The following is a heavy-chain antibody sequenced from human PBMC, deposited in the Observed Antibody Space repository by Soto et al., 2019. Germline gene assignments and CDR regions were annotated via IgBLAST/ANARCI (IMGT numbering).Heavy chain of an antibody. CDR2: ISYDGSNK. CDR3: AKDGQDAGYFDY. V-gene: IGHV3-30*18. CDR1: GFTFSSYG. J-gene: IGHJ4*02. Sequence: QVQLVESGGGVVQPGRSLRLSCAASGFTFSSYGMHWVRQAPGKGLEWVAVISYDGSNKYYADSVKGRFTISRDNSKNTLYLQMNSLRAEDTAVYYCAKDGQDAGYFDYWGQGTLVTVSS.